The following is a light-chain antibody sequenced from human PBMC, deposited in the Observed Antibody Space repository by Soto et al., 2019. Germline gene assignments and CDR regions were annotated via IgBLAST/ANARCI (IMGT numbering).Light chain of an antibody. CDR2: DVS. CDR1: NSDVGGYNY. J-gene: IGLJ1*01. V-gene: IGLV2-14*01. CDR3: SSYTSSSPGV. Sequence: QSALTQPASVSGAPGQSITISCTGTNSDVGGYNYVSWYQQHPGKAPKLMIYDVSNRPSGVSNRFSGSKSGNTASLTISGLQAEDEEDYYCSSYTSSSPGVFGTGTKVTVL.